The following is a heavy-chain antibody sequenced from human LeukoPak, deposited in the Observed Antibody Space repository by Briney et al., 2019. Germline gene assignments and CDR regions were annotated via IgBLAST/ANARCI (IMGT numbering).Heavy chain of an antibody. CDR1: GYTFTGYY. CDR3: ARGLRIAVAGALGY. J-gene: IGHJ4*02. V-gene: IGHV1-2*02. CDR2: INPNSGGK. Sequence: GASVKVSCKASGYTFTGYYMHWVRQAPGQGLGWMGCINPNSGGKNYAQKFQGRVNMTRDTSISTAYMELSRLRSDDTAVYYCARGLRIAVAGALGYWGQGTLVTVSS. D-gene: IGHD6-19*01.